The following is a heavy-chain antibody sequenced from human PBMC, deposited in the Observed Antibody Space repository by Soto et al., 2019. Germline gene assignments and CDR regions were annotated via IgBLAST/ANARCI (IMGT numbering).Heavy chain of an antibody. D-gene: IGHD6-6*01. CDR1: GGSISSGDYY. V-gene: IGHV4-30-4*01. Sequence: SETLSLTCTVSGGSISSGDYYWSWIRQPPGKGLEWIGYIYYSGSTYYNPSLKSRVTISVDTSKNQFSLKLSSVTAADTAVYYCARRGIKSAARPQLGDNWFDPWGQGTLVTVSS. CDR2: IYYSGST. J-gene: IGHJ5*02. CDR3: ARRGIKSAARPQLGDNWFDP.